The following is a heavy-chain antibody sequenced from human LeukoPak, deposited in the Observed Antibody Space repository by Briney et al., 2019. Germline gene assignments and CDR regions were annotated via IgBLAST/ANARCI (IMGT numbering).Heavy chain of an antibody. D-gene: IGHD1/OR15-1a*01. CDR2: IFYRESFSYDGTT. V-gene: IGHV4-59*08. CDR3: ARQISGNKDY. CDR1: GVSISGYY. Sequence: SETLSLTCTVSGVSISGYYWIWIRQSPGRGLEYIGSIFYRESFSYDGTTSYNPSLQSRVTISVDTSKNAFSLRLTSVTAADTAVYFCARQISGNKDYWGQGTLVTVSS. J-gene: IGHJ4*02.